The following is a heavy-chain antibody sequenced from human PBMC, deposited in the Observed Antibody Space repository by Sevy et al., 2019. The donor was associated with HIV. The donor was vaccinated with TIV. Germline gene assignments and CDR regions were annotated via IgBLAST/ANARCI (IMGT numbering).Heavy chain of an antibody. CDR1: GFTFSSSA. D-gene: IGHD3-16*01. J-gene: IGHJ4*02. CDR3: ARAVWGTYVYDDY. CDR2: ITSNGGST. Sequence: GGSLRLSCAASGFTFSSSAMTWVRQAPGKGLEWVSAITSNGGSTFYADSVKGRFTISRDNAKNSLYLEMNSLRAEDTAVYYCARAVWGTYVYDDYWGQGTLVTVSS. V-gene: IGHV3-23*01.